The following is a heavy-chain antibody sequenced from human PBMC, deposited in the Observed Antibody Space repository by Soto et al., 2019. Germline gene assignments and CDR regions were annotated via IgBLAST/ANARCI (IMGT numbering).Heavy chain of an antibody. CDR2: INHSGST. CDR1: GGSFSGYY. CDR3: ARRYRAAAVKPFDY. V-gene: IGHV4-34*01. Sequence: SETLSLTCAVYGGSFSGYYWSWIRQPPGKGLEWIGEINHSGSTNYNPSLKSRVTISVDTSKNQFSLKLSSVTAADTAVYYCARRYRAAAVKPFDYWGQGTLVTVSS. D-gene: IGHD6-13*01. J-gene: IGHJ4*02.